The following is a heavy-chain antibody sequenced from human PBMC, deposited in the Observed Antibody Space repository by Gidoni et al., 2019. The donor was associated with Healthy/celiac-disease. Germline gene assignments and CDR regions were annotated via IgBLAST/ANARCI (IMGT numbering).Heavy chain of an antibody. V-gene: IGHV3-30*18. Sequence: QVQLVESGGGVVQPGRSLRLSCAASGFTFSSYGMHWVRQAPGKGLEWVAVISYDGSNKYYADSVKGRFTISRDNSKNTLYLQMNSLRAEDTAVYYCAKEIQLWSSHFDYWGQGTLVTVSS. J-gene: IGHJ4*02. CDR1: GFTFSSYG. CDR2: ISYDGSNK. D-gene: IGHD5-18*01. CDR3: AKEIQLWSSHFDY.